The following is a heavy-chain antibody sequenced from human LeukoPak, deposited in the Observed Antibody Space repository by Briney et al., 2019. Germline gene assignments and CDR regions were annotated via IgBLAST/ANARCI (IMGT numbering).Heavy chain of an antibody. CDR1: GFTFGDYW. CDR2: INVYGNVR. J-gene: IGHJ4*02. V-gene: IGHV3-7*01. CDR3: AREGSWAFDY. Sequence: GGSLRLSCVASGFTFGDYWMTWVRQAPGKGLEWVANINVYGNVRNHLDSVEGRFTISRDNAKNSLFLQMNRLKAEDAGVYYCAREGSWAFDYWGQGTLVTVSS. D-gene: IGHD2-15*01.